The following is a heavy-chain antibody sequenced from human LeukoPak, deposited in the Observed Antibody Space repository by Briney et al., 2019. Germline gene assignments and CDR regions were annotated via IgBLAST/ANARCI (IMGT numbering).Heavy chain of an antibody. CDR2: IYHSGST. CDR1: GYSISSGYY. D-gene: IGHD3-10*01. J-gene: IGHJ4*02. V-gene: IGHV4-38-2*02. Sequence: SETLSLTCTVSGYSISSGYYWGWIRQPPGKGLEWIGSIYHSGSTYYNPSLKSRVTISVDTSKNQFSLKLSSVTAADTAVYYCARVVVRGDQTPFDYWGQGTLVTVSS. CDR3: ARVVVRGDQTPFDY.